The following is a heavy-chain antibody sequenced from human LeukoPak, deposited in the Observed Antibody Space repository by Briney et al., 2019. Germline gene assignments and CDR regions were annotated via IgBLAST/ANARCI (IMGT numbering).Heavy chain of an antibody. CDR3: ARDVEVATTYYYYGMDV. CDR1: GFTFSSYA. Sequence: GGSLRLSCAASGFTFSSYAMHWVRQAPGKGLEWVAVISYDGSNKYYADSVKGRFTISRDNSKNTLYLQMNSLRAEDTAVYYCARDVEVATTYYYYGMDVWGQGTTVIVSS. J-gene: IGHJ6*02. D-gene: IGHD5-24*01. V-gene: IGHV3-30-3*01. CDR2: ISYDGSNK.